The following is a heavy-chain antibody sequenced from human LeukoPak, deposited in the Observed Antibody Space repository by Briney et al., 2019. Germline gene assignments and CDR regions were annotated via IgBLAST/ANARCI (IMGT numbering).Heavy chain of an antibody. CDR1: GGTFSSYA. CDR3: ARARRGGIAAAGNQY. D-gene: IGHD6-13*01. V-gene: IGHV1-69*13. J-gene: IGHJ4*02. Sequence: SVKVSCKASGGTFSSYAISWVRQAPGQGLEWMGGIIPIFGTANYAQKFQGRVTITADESTSTAYMELSSLRSEDTAVYYCARARRGGIAAAGNQYWGQGTLVTVSS. CDR2: IIPIFGTA.